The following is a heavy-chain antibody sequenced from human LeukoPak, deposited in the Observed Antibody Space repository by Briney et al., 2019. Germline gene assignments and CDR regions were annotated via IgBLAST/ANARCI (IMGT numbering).Heavy chain of an antibody. J-gene: IGHJ6*03. CDR1: GYTFTSYG. Sequence: GASXKVXCKASGYTFTSYGISWVRQAPGQGLEWMGWISAYNGNTNYEQKLQGRGTMTTDTSTSTAYMELRSLRSNDTAVYYCARGSSSWYGGDYYYYMDVWGKGTTVTVSS. CDR3: ARGSSSWYGGDYYYYMDV. V-gene: IGHV1-18*01. D-gene: IGHD6-13*01. CDR2: ISAYNGNT.